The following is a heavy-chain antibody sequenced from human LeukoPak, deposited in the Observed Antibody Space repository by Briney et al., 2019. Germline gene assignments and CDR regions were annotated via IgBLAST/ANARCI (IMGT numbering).Heavy chain of an antibody. Sequence: PGGSLRLSCAASGFTFSSSWMHRVRQVPGKGLVWVSRLNSDGSSINYADSVKGRFTISRDNAENTLYLQMNSLRVEDTAVYYCARGVAGTLDYWGQGTLVTVSS. J-gene: IGHJ4*02. V-gene: IGHV3-74*01. D-gene: IGHD6-19*01. CDR3: ARGVAGTLDY. CDR2: LNSDGSSI. CDR1: GFTFSSSW.